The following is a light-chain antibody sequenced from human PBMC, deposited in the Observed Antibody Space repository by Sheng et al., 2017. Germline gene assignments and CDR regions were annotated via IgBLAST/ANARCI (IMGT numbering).Light chain of an antibody. CDR1: QTFVSSY. CDR2: GAS. CDR3: QQYNNWPLYS. V-gene: IGKV3-20*01. J-gene: IGKJ2*03. Sequence: IVLTQSPGTLSLSPGERAILSCRASQTFVSSYLAWYQQKPDQPPRLLIYGASIRAAGVPDRFSGSGSGTDFTLTISRLESEDFAVYYCQQYNNWPLYSFGQGPSWRSN.